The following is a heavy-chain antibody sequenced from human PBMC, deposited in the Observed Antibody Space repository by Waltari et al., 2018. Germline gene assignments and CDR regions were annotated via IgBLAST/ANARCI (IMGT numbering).Heavy chain of an antibody. CDR2: IYSVGST. CDR3: ARDNRFRELLVGMDV. Sequence: EVQLVESGGGLIQPGGSLRLSCAASGFTVSSNYMIWVRQAPGKGLEWVSVIYSVGSTYYADSVKGRFTISRDNSKNTLYLQMNSLRAEDTAVYYCARDNRFRELLVGMDVWGQGTTVTVSS. D-gene: IGHD3-10*01. V-gene: IGHV3-53*01. CDR1: GFTVSSNY. J-gene: IGHJ6*02.